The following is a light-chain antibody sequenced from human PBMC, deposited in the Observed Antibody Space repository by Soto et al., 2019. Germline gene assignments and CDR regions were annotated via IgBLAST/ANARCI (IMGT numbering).Light chain of an antibody. Sequence: DIPMTQSPSSLYASXRDRVTICCRARLSISGFLNWYQQTPGXATKLXIYGASTLQSGVTSRFSGSGCGKDYIITISSLQPEDFATYYCQQSYRTPTFGQGTRLEIK. J-gene: IGKJ5*01. CDR2: GAS. CDR3: QQSYRTPT. V-gene: IGKV1-39*01. CDR1: LSISGF.